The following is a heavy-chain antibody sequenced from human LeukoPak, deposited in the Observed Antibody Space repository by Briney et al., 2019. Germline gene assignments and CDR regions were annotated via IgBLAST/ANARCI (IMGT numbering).Heavy chain of an antibody. J-gene: IGHJ4*02. CDR3: ARGRMAGTYVFDY. Sequence: GASVKVSCKASGDTFSSYAISWVRQALGQGLEWMGGIIPIFGTANYAQKFQGRVTITADESTSTAYMELSSLRSEDTAVYYCARGRMAGTYVFDYWGQGTLVTVSS. V-gene: IGHV1-69*13. D-gene: IGHD6-19*01. CDR1: GDTFSSYA. CDR2: IIPIFGTA.